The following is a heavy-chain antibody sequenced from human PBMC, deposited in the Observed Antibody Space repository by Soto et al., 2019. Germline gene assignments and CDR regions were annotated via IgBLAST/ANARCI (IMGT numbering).Heavy chain of an antibody. CDR2: INHSGIT. J-gene: IGHJ4*02. Sequence: QVQLQQCGAGLLKPSETLSLTCAVYGGSFSGYYWSWIRQPPGKGLEWIGEINHSGITNYNPSLKSRVTISVDTSKNQFSLKLSSVTAADTAVYYCARTSDYGDYVKMDWGQGTLVTVSS. CDR3: ARTSDYGDYVKMD. CDR1: GGSFSGYY. V-gene: IGHV4-34*01. D-gene: IGHD4-17*01.